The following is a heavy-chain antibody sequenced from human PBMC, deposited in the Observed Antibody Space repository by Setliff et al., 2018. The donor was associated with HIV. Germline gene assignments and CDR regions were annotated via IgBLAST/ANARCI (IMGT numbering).Heavy chain of an antibody. CDR1: GFTFSSYD. D-gene: IGHD6-13*01. J-gene: IGHJ6*03. Sequence: GESLKISCAASGFTFSSYDMHWVRQATGKGLEWVSAIGTAGDTYYPGSVKGRFTISRENAKNSLYLQMNSLRAGDTAVYYCARGAPGSSSWYPPYYYYMDVWGKGTTVTVSS. CDR3: ARGAPGSSSWYPPYYYYMDV. V-gene: IGHV3-13*01. CDR2: IGTAGDT.